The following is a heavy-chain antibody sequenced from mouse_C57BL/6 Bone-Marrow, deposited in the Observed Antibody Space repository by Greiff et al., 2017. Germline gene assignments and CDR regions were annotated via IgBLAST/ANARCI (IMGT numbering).Heavy chain of an antibody. V-gene: IGHV1-50*01. J-gene: IGHJ1*03. CDR1: GYTFTSYW. CDR2: IDPSDSYT. CDR3: ARRTTAFDV. Sequence: QVQLQQPGAELVKPGASVKLSCKASGYTFTSYWMQWVKQRPGQGLEWIGEIDPSDSYTNYNQKFKGKATLTVATSSSTAYMQLSSLTSEDSAVYYCARRTTAFDVWGTGTTVTVSS. D-gene: IGHD1-2*01.